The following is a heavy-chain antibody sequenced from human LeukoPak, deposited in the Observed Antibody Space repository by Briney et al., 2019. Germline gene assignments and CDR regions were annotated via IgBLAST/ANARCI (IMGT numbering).Heavy chain of an antibody. CDR1: GYTFTSFD. D-gene: IGHD5-12*01. Sequence: ASVKVSCKGSGYTFTSFDINWVRQVPGQGREWMGWMKPYSGNTGYAQKFQGRITLTRSTSITTAHMERSSRRSEATAVYSCAGLGYSGYDYWFDPWGQGTLVTVSS. J-gene: IGHJ5*02. CDR3: AGLGYSGYDYWFDP. V-gene: IGHV1-8*01. CDR2: MKPYSGNT.